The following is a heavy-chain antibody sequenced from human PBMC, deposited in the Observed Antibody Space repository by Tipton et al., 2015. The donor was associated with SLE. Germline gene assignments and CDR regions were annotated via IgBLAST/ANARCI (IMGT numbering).Heavy chain of an antibody. CDR3: ARENQQQLATHFDY. V-gene: IGHV3-11*06. CDR1: GFTFSDYY. Sequence: LSLTCAASGFTFSDYYMSWIRQAPGKGLEWVSYISSSSSYTNYADSVKGRFTISRDNAKNSLYLQMNSLRAEDTAVYYCARENQQQLATHFDYWGQGTLVTVSS. J-gene: IGHJ4*02. CDR2: ISSSSSYT. D-gene: IGHD6-13*01.